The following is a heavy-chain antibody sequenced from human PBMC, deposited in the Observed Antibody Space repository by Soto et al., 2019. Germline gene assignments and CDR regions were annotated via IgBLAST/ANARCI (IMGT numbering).Heavy chain of an antibody. V-gene: IGHV4-39*01. CDR1: GGSISSSIYY. D-gene: IGHD3-10*01. Sequence: QLQLQESGPGLVKPSETLSLTCNVSGGSISSSIYYWGCIRQPPGKGLEWIGSFHYNGSPYYYPSLKRRVTISLDTSTDQCSLQLSSVTAAATAVYYCARSKFDGLFPVSYWAQGTLVTVSS. CDR3: ARSKFDGLFPVSY. J-gene: IGHJ4*02. CDR2: FHYNGSP.